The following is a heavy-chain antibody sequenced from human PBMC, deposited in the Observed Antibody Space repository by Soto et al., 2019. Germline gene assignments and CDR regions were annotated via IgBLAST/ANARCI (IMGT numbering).Heavy chain of an antibody. CDR3: GGRTYG. D-gene: IGHD3-16*01. Sequence: EVQLVESGGGLVQPGGSLRLSCAASGFDVSSNYMSWVRQAPGKGLEWVSRIYSGGTTYYADSVKGRYTISRNSSKNKLYLQMYTLRVDNTDVYYCGGRTYGWGQGTTVTVSA. J-gene: IGHJ3*01. CDR1: GFDVSSNY. V-gene: IGHV3-53*04. CDR2: IYSGGTT.